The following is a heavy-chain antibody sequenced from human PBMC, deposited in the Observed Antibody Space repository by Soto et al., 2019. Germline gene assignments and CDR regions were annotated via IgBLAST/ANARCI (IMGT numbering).Heavy chain of an antibody. J-gene: IGHJ4*02. CDR3: AKAGHIVVVTAIRHPDY. Sequence: PGGSLRLSCAASGFTFSSYGMHWVRQAPGKGLEGVAVISYDGSNKYYADSVKGRFTISRDNSKNTLYLQMNSLRAEDTAVYYCAKAGHIVVVTAIRHPDYWGQGTLVTVSS. D-gene: IGHD2-21*02. CDR1: GFTFSSYG. CDR2: ISYDGSNK. V-gene: IGHV3-30*18.